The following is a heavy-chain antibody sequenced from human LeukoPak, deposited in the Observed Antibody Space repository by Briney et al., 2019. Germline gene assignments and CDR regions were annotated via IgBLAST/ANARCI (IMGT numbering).Heavy chain of an antibody. V-gene: IGHV4-38-2*02. CDR1: GYSISSGYY. CDR2: IYHSGST. J-gene: IGHJ4*02. CDR3: ARDRSIGFGESDYFDY. Sequence: SETLSLTCTVSGYSISSGYYWGWIRQPPGKGLEWIGSIYHSGSTYYNPSLKSRVTISVDTSKNQFSLKLSSVTAADTAVYYCARDRSIGFGESDYFDYWGQGTLVTVSS. D-gene: IGHD3-10*01.